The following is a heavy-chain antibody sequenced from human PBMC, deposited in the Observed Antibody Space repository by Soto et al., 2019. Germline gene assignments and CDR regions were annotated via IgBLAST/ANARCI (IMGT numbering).Heavy chain of an antibody. CDR3: AKDPTSSSGWLDAFDI. J-gene: IGHJ3*02. V-gene: IGHV3-23*01. CDR2: ISGGGGST. Sequence: GGSLRLSCAASGFTFSSYAMSWVRQAPGKGLEWVSAISGGGGSTYYADSVKGRFTISRDNSKNTLYLQMNSLRAEDTAVYYCAKDPTSSSGWLDAFDIWGQGTMVTVSS. CDR1: GFTFSSYA. D-gene: IGHD6-19*01.